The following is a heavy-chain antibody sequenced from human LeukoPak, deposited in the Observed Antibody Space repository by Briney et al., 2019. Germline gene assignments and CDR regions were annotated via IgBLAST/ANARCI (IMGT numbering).Heavy chain of an antibody. CDR1: GFSFSDYR. D-gene: IGHD3-10*01. CDR2: IYIDGSGT. V-gene: IGHV3-74*01. Sequence: GGSLRLSCVASGFSFSDYRMHWVRQTPGKGLVWVSRIYIDGSGTAYADFVKGRFIISRDNAKNTLYLQMNSLTSEDTAVYYCATARGRFWGKGTTVTVSS. CDR3: ATARGRF. J-gene: IGHJ6*01.